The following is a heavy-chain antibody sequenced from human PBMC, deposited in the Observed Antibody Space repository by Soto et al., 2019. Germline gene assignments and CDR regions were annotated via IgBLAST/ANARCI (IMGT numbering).Heavy chain of an antibody. D-gene: IGHD6-19*01. V-gene: IGHV4-59*08. CDR1: GCSISSYY. CDR3: ARLAVAGTRWFDP. CDR2: IYYTGST. J-gene: IGHJ5*02. Sequence: SETLSLTCTVSGCSISSYYWSLIRQPPGKGLEWIGYIYYTGSTNYNPSLKSRVTISVDTSKNQFSLKLSSVTAADTAVYYCARLAVAGTRWFDPWGQGTLVTVS.